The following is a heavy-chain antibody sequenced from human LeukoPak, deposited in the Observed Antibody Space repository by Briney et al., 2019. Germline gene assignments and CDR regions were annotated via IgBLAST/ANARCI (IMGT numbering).Heavy chain of an antibody. J-gene: IGHJ5*02. CDR3: ARDSLVVVAATFWFDP. CDR2: INPSGGST. CDR1: GYTFTSYY. Sequence: ASVKVSCKASGYTFTSYYMHWVRQAPGQGLKWMGIINPSGGSTSYAQKFQGRVTMTRDTSTSTVYMELSSLRSEDTAVYYCARDSLVVVAATFWFDPWGQGTLVTVSS. D-gene: IGHD2-15*01. V-gene: IGHV1-46*01.